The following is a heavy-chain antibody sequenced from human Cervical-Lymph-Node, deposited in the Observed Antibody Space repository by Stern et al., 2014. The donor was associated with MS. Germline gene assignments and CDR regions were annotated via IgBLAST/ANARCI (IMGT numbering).Heavy chain of an antibody. CDR1: GYSFSDYA. CDR2: INAGTGNT. V-gene: IGHV1-3*01. CDR3: ARDNYGGF. D-gene: IGHD4-23*01. Sequence: QVQLVESGAELKKPGASVNLSCKASGYSFSDYAIHWVRQAPGQRPEWMGWINAGTGNTGYSQKFQNRVTFTRDTSASTVYMEVTSLRSEDTAVYYCARDNYGGFWGQGTRVTVSS. J-gene: IGHJ3*01.